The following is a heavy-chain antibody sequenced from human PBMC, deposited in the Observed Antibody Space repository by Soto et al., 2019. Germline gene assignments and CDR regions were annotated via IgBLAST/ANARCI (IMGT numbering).Heavy chain of an antibody. D-gene: IGHD3-22*01. Sequence: QVQLVESGGGVVQPGRSLRLSCAASGFTFSSYAMHWVRQAPGKGLEWVAVISYDGSNKYYADSVKGRFTISRDNSTNTLYLQMNSLRAEDTAVYYCARGVYYYDSSGDAFDIWGQGTMVTVSS. CDR2: ISYDGSNK. CDR3: ARGVYYYDSSGDAFDI. CDR1: GFTFSSYA. V-gene: IGHV3-30-3*01. J-gene: IGHJ3*02.